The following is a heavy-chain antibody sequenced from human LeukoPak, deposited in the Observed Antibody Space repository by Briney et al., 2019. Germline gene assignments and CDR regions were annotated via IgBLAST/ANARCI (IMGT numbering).Heavy chain of an antibody. D-gene: IGHD3-22*01. CDR2: ISYDGSNK. CDR3: ARADDSSGYYHDY. J-gene: IGHJ4*02. V-gene: IGHV3-30-3*01. Sequence: GGSLRLSCAASGFTFSSYAMHWVRQAPGKGLEWVAVISYDGSNKYYADSVKGRFTISRDNSKNTLYLQMNSLRAEDTAVYYCARADDSSGYYHDYWGQGTLVTVSS. CDR1: GFTFSSYA.